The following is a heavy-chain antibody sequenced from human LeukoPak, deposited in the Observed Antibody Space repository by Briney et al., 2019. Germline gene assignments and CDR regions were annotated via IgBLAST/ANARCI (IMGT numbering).Heavy chain of an antibody. Sequence: EASVKVSCKVSGYTLTELSMHWVRQAPGKGLEWMGGFDPEDGETIYALKFQGRVTMTEDTSTDTAYMELSSLRSEDTAVYYCARDRHYYDSSGYSVSPYNWFDPWGQGTLVTVSS. D-gene: IGHD3-22*01. CDR2: FDPEDGET. V-gene: IGHV1-24*01. J-gene: IGHJ5*02. CDR3: ARDRHYYDSSGYSVSPYNWFDP. CDR1: GYTLTELS.